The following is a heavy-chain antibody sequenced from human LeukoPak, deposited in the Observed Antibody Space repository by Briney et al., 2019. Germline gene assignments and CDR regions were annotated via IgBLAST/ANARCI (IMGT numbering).Heavy chain of an antibody. V-gene: IGHV4-31*03. CDR1: GASFNSDDQY. CDR2: VHPSGML. D-gene: IGHD3-22*01. CDR3: SRGLDSRKLGY. J-gene: IGHJ4*02. Sequence: PSETLSLTYTVSGASFNSDDQYWNWIRQSPGKGLEWIGSVHPSGMLYNNPSLESRVTMSRDTSKNQFSLNLNSVTTADTAVYFCSRGLDSRKLGYWGQGILVTVSS.